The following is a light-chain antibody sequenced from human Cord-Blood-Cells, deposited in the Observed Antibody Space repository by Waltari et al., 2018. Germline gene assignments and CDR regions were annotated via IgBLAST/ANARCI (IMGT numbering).Light chain of an antibody. J-gene: IGLJ3*02. V-gene: IGLV2-11*01. Sequence: QSALTQPRSVSGSPGQSVTISCTGTSSDVGGYNYVSWYQQHPGKASNLIIYEFGKRPSGVPDRFSGSKSGNTASLTISGLQAEDEADYYCCSYAGSYTWVFGGGTKLTVL. CDR1: SSDVGGYNY. CDR2: EFG. CDR3: CSYAGSYTWV.